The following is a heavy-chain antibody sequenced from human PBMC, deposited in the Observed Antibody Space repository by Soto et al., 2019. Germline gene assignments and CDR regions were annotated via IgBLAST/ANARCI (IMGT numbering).Heavy chain of an antibody. Sequence: GGSLRLSCAAAEFTFSSDGMHWVRQAPGKGLEWVAVISYDGSNKYYADSVKGRFTISRDNSKNTLYLQMNSLRAEDTAVYYCAKVIVVTYGMDVWGQGTTVTVSS. J-gene: IGHJ6*02. CDR3: AKVIVVTYGMDV. D-gene: IGHD3-16*02. CDR1: EFTFSSDG. CDR2: ISYDGSNK. V-gene: IGHV3-30*18.